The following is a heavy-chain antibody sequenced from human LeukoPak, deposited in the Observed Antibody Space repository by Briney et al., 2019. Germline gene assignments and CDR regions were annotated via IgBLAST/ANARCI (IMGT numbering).Heavy chain of an antibody. Sequence: GGSLRLSCAASGFTFSIYWMSWVRQAPGKWLEWVANIKQDGSEKYYVDSVTGRFTTSRDNAKNSLYLQMNSLRAEDTAVDYCARKYYHDGFENWGQGTKVTVPS. CDR2: IKQDGSEK. J-gene: IGHJ3*02. D-gene: IGHD2-2*01. V-gene: IGHV3-7*01. CDR1: GFTFSIYW. CDR3: ARKYYHDGFEN.